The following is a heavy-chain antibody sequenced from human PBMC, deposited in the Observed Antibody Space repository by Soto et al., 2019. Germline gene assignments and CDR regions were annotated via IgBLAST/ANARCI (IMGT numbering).Heavy chain of an antibody. D-gene: IGHD1-26*01. Sequence: PGGSLRLSCVGSGFTFSSYAMSWVRQAPGKGLEWVSAISGGGGSAYHADSVKGRFTISRDNSKNTLYLQMNSLRVEDTAVYYCAKDPSRTTTNRNFDFWGQGTLVTVPS. CDR2: ISGGGGSA. V-gene: IGHV3-23*01. CDR1: GFTFSSYA. CDR3: AKDPSRTTTNRNFDF. J-gene: IGHJ4*02.